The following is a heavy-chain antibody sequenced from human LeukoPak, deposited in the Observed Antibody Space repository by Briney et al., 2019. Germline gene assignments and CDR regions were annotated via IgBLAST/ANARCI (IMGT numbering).Heavy chain of an antibody. V-gene: IGHV4-31*03. Sequence: PSQNLSLNCTVSGGSISSGGYYWSWIRQHPGKGLEWIGYIYYSGSTYYNPSLKSRVTISVDTSKNQFSLKLSSVTAADTAVYYCARSYDFWSGLSFYIWGQGTMVTVSS. CDR2: IYYSGST. CDR1: GGSISSGGYY. CDR3: ARSYDFWSGLSFYI. D-gene: IGHD3-3*01. J-gene: IGHJ3*02.